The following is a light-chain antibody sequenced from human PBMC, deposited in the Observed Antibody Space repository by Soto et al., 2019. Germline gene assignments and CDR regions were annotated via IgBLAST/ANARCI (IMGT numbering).Light chain of an antibody. CDR2: GAS. V-gene: IGKV3D-15*01. Sequence: EIVMSQSPATLSVSPGERATLSCRASQSLNRDLAWYQQKPGQAPRLLIYGASNRATGIPARFSGSGSGTDFTLTISSLEPEDFAVYYCQQHFNGPITFGQGTRLEIK. CDR1: QSLNRD. J-gene: IGKJ5*01. CDR3: QQHFNGPIT.